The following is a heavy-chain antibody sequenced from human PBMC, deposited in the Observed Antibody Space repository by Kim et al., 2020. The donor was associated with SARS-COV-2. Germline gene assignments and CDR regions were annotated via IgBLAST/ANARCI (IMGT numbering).Heavy chain of an antibody. D-gene: IGHD2-21*02. Sequence: GGSLRLSCAASGFTFSSYSMNWVRQAPGKGLEWVSSISSSSSYIYYADSVKGRFTISRDNAKNSLYLQMNSLRAEDTAVYYCARVCGGDCYPYYFDYWGQGTLVTVSS. CDR3: ARVCGGDCYPYYFDY. J-gene: IGHJ4*02. V-gene: IGHV3-21*01. CDR1: GFTFSSYS. CDR2: ISSSSSYI.